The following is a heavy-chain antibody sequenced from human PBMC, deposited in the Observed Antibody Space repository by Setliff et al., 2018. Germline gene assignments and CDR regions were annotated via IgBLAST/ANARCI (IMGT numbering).Heavy chain of an antibody. V-gene: IGHV2-26*01. Sequence: SGPTLVNPTETLTLTCTVSGFSLSNARLGVSWIRQPPGKALEWLAHIFSSDQISYSTSLRSRLTISKDTSKSQVVLMMTNMDPVDTATYYCARDHSGWYGGAFDIWGQGTVVT. J-gene: IGHJ3*02. CDR2: IFSSDQI. CDR3: ARDHSGWYGGAFDI. D-gene: IGHD6-19*01. CDR1: GFSLSNARLG.